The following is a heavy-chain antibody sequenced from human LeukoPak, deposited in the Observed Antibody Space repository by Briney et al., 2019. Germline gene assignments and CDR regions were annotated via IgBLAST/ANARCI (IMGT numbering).Heavy chain of an antibody. CDR2: IWYDGSNK. D-gene: IGHD2-2*01. J-gene: IGHJ6*02. Sequence: GGSLRLSCAASGFIFSSYGMHWVRQAPGKGLEWVAVIWYDGSNKYYADSVKGRFTISRDNSKNTLYLQMNSLRAEDTAVYYCARDHCSSTSCSRPRYYYYGMDVWGQGTTVTVSS. CDR3: ARDHCSSTSCSRPRYYYYGMDV. CDR1: GFIFSSYG. V-gene: IGHV3-33*01.